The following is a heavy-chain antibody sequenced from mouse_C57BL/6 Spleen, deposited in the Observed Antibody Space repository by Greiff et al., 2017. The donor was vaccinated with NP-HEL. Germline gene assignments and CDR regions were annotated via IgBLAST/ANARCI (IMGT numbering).Heavy chain of an antibody. CDR1: GFTFSDYY. D-gene: IGHD4-1*01. V-gene: IGHV5-16*01. CDR2: INYDGSST. CDR3: ARTSNWEGAMDY. J-gene: IGHJ4*01. Sequence: EVQRVESEGGLVQPGSSMKLSCTASGFTFSDYYMAWVRQVPEKGLEWVANINYDGSSTYYLDSLKSRFIISRDNAKNILYLQMSSLKSEDTATYYCARTSNWEGAMDYWGQGTSVTVSS.